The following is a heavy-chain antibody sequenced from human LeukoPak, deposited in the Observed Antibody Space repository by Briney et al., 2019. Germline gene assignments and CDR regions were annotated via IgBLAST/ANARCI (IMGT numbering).Heavy chain of an antibody. CDR1: GFTFSSYA. CDR3: ARLLSVDY. Sequence: GGSLRLSCAASGFTFSSYAMRWVRQAPVKGLEWVAVISYDGSNKYYADSVKGRFTISRDNSKNTLYLQMNSLRAEDTAVYYCARLLSVDYWGQGTLVTVSS. V-gene: IGHV3-30-3*01. D-gene: IGHD2-21*01. J-gene: IGHJ4*02. CDR2: ISYDGSNK.